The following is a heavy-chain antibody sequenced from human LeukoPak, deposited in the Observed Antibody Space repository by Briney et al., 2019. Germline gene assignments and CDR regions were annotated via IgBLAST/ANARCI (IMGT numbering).Heavy chain of an antibody. CDR1: GYTFTSYG. D-gene: IGHD3-3*01. V-gene: IGHV1-18*01. J-gene: IGHJ3*02. CDR2: ISAYNGNT. CDR3: ARDARTYYDFWSGYFAAFDI. Sequence: ASVKVSCKASGYTFTSYGISWVRQAPGQGLEWMGWISAYNGNTNYAQKLQGRVTMTTDTSTSTAYMELRSLRSDDTAVYYCARDARTYYDFWSGYFAAFDIWGQGTMVTVSS.